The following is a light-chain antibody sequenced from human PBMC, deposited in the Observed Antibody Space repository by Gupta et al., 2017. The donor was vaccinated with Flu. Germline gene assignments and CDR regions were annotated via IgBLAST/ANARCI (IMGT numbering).Light chain of an antibody. Sequence: EIVLTQSPGTLSLSPGERATLSCRASQSVSNSYLAWYQHKPGQAPRLLIYGASSRATGIPDRFSGSGSGTDFTLTISRLDPEDFAVYFCQQYGSSPLTFGGGTKVEIK. CDR3: QQYGSSPLT. CDR2: GAS. V-gene: IGKV3-20*01. J-gene: IGKJ4*01. CDR1: QSVSNSY.